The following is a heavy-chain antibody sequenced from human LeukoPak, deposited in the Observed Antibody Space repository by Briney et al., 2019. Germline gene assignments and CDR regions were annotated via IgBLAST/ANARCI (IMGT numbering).Heavy chain of an antibody. CDR3: VRDSSVGPPPGW. J-gene: IGHJ4*02. D-gene: IGHD1-26*01. V-gene: IGHV4-61*02. CDR2: IYTSGST. Sequence: PSQTLSLTCTVSGGSISSGSYSWSWIRQPAGKGLEWIGRIYTSGSTNYNPSLKSRVTISVDTSKNQFSLKLSSVTAADTAVYYCVRDSSVGPPPGWWGQGTLVTVSS. CDR1: GGSISSGSYS.